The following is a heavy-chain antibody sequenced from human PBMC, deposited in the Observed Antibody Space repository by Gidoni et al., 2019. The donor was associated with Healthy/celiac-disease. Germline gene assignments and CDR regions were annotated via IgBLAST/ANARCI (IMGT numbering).Heavy chain of an antibody. CDR1: GFPFSCYG. J-gene: IGHJ6*02. V-gene: IGHV3-30*18. CDR2: ISYDGSNK. D-gene: IGHD4-4*01. Sequence: QVQLVYSGVFVFQPWRSLSLPFAPSGFPFSCYGRHWVRQTPGKGLEWVAVISYDGSNKYYADSVKGRFTISRDNSKNTLDLQMNSLRAEDTAVYYCAKDREWVTTVYYYYGMDVWGQGTTVTVSS. CDR3: AKDREWVTTVYYYYGMDV.